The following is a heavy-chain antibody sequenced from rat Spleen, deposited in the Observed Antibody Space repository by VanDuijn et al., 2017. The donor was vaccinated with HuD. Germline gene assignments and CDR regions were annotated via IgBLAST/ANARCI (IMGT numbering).Heavy chain of an antibody. V-gene: IGHV5-29*01. CDR1: GFTFSSNW. CDR3: ARQDTSGYSNWFTY. D-gene: IGHD4-3*01. Sequence: EVQLVESGGGLVQPGSPLKLSCAASGFTFSSNWLNWIRQAPTKGLEWVASISSGGSSTYYRDSVKGRFTISRDNTRSTQFLQMDSLRSEDTATYYCARQDTSGYSNWFTYWGQGTLVTVSS. J-gene: IGHJ3*01. CDR2: ISSGGSST.